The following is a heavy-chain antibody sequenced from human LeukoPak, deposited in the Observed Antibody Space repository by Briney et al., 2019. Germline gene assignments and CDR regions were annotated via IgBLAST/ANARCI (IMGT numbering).Heavy chain of an antibody. CDR2: MYSGGTT. J-gene: IGHJ4*02. V-gene: IGHV3-53*01. CDR1: GFTVSSNF. CDR3: ARESDTAAGGTTDY. Sequence: PGGSLRLSCAASGFTVSSNFMSWVRQAPGKGLEWVSVMYSGGTTHYADSVKGRFTISRDNSKNTLYLQMNSLRAEDTAVYYCARESDTAAGGTTDYWGQGTLVTVSS. D-gene: IGHD6-13*01.